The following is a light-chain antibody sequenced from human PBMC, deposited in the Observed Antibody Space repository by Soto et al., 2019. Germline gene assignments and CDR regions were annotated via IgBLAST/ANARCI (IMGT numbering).Light chain of an antibody. CDR2: DVS. CDR3: SSSTSTIVK. J-gene: IGLJ3*02. CDR1: SSDIGGYKY. V-gene: IGLV2-14*01. Sequence: QSVLTQPASVSGSPGQSITISCTGTSSDIGGYKYVSWYQQHPGKAPKLMIYDVSRRPSGVSYRFSASKSGNTASLTISDLQAEGEADYYCSSSTSTIVKFGGGTKLTVL.